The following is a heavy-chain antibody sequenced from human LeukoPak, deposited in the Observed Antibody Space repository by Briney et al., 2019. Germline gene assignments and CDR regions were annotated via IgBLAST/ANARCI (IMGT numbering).Heavy chain of an antibody. V-gene: IGHV3-23*01. CDR1: GFTFSSYA. D-gene: IGHD6-19*01. Sequence: GGSLRLSCAASGFTFSSYAMSWVRQAPGKGLEWVSAISGSGGSTYYADSVKGRFTISRDNSKNTLYLQMNSLRAEDTAVYYCARDLHTSIAVASVAFDIWGQGTMVTVSS. CDR2: ISGSGGST. J-gene: IGHJ3*02. CDR3: ARDLHTSIAVASVAFDI.